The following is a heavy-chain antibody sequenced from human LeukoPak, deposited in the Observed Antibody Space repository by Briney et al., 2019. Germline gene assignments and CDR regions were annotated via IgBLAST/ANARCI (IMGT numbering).Heavy chain of an antibody. V-gene: IGHV3-7*01. Sequence: GGSLRLSCAASGFTFSDYAMSWVRQAPGKGLEWVANIKRDASERYYVDSVKGRFSISRDNAKNSLYLQMNSLTDDDTAVYHCARDVSGSLDYWGQGTLVTVSS. CDR3: ARDVSGSLDY. CDR2: IKRDASER. J-gene: IGHJ4*02. CDR1: GFTFSDYA. D-gene: IGHD3-16*01.